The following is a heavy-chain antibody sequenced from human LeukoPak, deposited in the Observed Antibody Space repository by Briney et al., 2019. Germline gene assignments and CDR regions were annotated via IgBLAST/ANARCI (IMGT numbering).Heavy chain of an antibody. CDR3: ARGARVGYSSGWSIDY. D-gene: IGHD6-19*01. V-gene: IGHV4-34*01. CDR2: IYHSGNT. CDR1: GGSFSDYY. Sequence: SETLSLTCAVYGGSFSDYYWSWIRQPPGKGLEWIGEIYHSGNTNYNPYLKSRVTISVDTSKNQFSLRLNSVTAADTAVYYCARGARVGYSSGWSIDYWGQGTLVTVSS. J-gene: IGHJ4*02.